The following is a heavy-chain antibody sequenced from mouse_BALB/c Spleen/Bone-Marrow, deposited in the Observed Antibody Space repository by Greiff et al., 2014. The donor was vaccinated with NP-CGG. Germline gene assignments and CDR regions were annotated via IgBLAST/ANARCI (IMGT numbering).Heavy chain of an antibody. Sequence: EVQLVESGPGLVKPSQSLSLTCTVTGYSITSDYAWNWIRQFPGNKLEWMGYINYSGNTSYSPSLKSRISITRDTSKNQFFLQLNSVTTEDTATYYCARGSNYYALNYWGRGTSVTVSS. V-gene: IGHV3-2*02. D-gene: IGHD1-1*01. CDR3: ARGSNYYALNY. CDR1: GYSITSDYA. CDR2: INYSGNT. J-gene: IGHJ4*01.